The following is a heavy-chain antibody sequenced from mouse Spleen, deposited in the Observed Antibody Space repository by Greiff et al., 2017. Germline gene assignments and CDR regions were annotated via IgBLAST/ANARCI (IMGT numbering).Heavy chain of an antibody. CDR2: INPSNGGT. CDR1: GYTFTSYW. CDR3: AREGEIYYDYAWFAY. Sequence: QVQLQQSGTELVKPGASVKLSCKASGYTFTSYWMHWVKQRPGQGLEWIGNINPSNGGTNYNEKFKSKATLTVDKSSSTAYMQLSSLTSEDSAVYYCAREGEIYYDYAWFAYWGQGTLVTVSA. J-gene: IGHJ3*01. V-gene: IGHV1-53*01. D-gene: IGHD2-4*01.